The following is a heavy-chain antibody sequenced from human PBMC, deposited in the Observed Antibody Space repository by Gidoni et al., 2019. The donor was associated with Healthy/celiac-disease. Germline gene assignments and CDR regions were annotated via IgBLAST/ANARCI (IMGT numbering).Heavy chain of an antibody. Sequence: QVQLVQSGAEVKKPGSSVKVSCKASGGTFRSYAISWVRQAPGQGLEWMGGIIPIFGTANYAQKFQGRVTITADESTSTAYMELSSLRSEDTAVYYCARGYYDSSGYYAGDWFDPWGQGTLVTVSS. J-gene: IGHJ5*02. V-gene: IGHV1-69*01. CDR2: IIPIFGTA. CDR3: ARGYYDSSGYYAGDWFDP. D-gene: IGHD3-22*01. CDR1: GGTFRSYA.